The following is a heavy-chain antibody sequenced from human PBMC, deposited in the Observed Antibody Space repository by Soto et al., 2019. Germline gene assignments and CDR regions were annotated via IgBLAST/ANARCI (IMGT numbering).Heavy chain of an antibody. CDR3: AVPSIAVAGTSGKDYYYGMDV. J-gene: IGHJ6*02. V-gene: IGHV3-53*01. D-gene: IGHD6-19*01. CDR2: IYSGGST. CDR1: GFTVSSHY. Sequence: PGGSLRLSCAASGFTVSSHYMSWVRQTPGKGLEWVSVIYSGGSTYYADSVKGRFTISRDNSKNTLYLQMNSLRAEDTAVYYCAVPSIAVAGTSGKDYYYGMDVWGQGTTVTVSS.